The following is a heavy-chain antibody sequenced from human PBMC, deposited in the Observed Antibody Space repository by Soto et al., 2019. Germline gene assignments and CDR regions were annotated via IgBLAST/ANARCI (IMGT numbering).Heavy chain of an antibody. Sequence: GASVKVSCKASGYTFTSYAMHWVRQAPGQRLEWMGRISADNGNTKYAQKFRGRVTMTTDTSTITVYTELSNLRSDDAAVYYCARCIQQDYYYGMDVWGQGTTVTVSS. D-gene: IGHD5-18*01. V-gene: IGHV1-3*01. CDR3: ARCIQQDYYYGMDV. CDR2: ISADNGNT. J-gene: IGHJ6*02. CDR1: GYTFTSYA.